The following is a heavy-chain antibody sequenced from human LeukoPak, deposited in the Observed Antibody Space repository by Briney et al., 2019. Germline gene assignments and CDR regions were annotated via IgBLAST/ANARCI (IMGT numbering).Heavy chain of an antibody. CDR3: AKDRGSSRTYYFDY. J-gene: IGHJ4*02. D-gene: IGHD2-2*01. CDR2: ISYDGSNK. Sequence: GGSLRLSCAASGFTFSNYGMHWVRQAPGKGLEWVALISYDGSNKYYADSVKGRFTISRDNSKNTLYLQMNSLRAEDTAVYYCAKDRGSSRTYYFDYWGQGTLVTVSS. CDR1: GFTFSNYG. V-gene: IGHV3-30*18.